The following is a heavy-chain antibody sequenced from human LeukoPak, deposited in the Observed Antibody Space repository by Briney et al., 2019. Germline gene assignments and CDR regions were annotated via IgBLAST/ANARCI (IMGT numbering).Heavy chain of an antibody. CDR2: ISHEGDS. V-gene: IGHV4-34*01. CDR3: ARGRNYVSDYYFDV. Sequence: SETLSLTCAVYGVSLRGYYWSWIRQSPEKGLEWIGEISHEGDSIYNPSLKSRVTLSVDMSKNQFSLKLRSVTAADTAVYYCARGRNYVSDYYFDVWGKGSRVIVS. D-gene: IGHD1-7*01. CDR1: GVSLRGYY. J-gene: IGHJ6*03.